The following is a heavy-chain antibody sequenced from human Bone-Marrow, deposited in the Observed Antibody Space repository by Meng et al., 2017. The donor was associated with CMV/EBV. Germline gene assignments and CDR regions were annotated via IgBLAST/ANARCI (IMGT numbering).Heavy chain of an antibody. J-gene: IGHJ6*02. Sequence: GESLKISCAASGFTFSDYYMSWIRQAPGKGLEWVSYMSSSGSTIYYADSVKGRFTISRDNAKNSLYLQMNSLRAEDTAVYYCARDMHYDFWSGYYTPPSYYYGMDVWGQGTTVTVSS. D-gene: IGHD3-3*01. CDR2: MSSSGSTI. CDR3: ARDMHYDFWSGYYTPPSYYYGMDV. CDR1: GFTFSDYY. V-gene: IGHV3-11*04.